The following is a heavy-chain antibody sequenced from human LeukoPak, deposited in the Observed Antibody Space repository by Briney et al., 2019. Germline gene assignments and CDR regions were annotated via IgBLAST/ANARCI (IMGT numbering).Heavy chain of an antibody. CDR3: ARHLTMVRGVHMFDY. D-gene: IGHD3-10*01. V-gene: IGHV4-59*08. J-gene: IGHJ4*02. Sequence: SRVTMSVDTSKNQFSLKLSSVTAADTAVYYCARHLTMVRGVHMFDYWGQGTLVTVSS.